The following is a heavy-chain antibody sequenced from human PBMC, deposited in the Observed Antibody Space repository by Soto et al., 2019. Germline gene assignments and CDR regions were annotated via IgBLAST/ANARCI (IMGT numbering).Heavy chain of an antibody. CDR2: ISGTGGST. D-gene: IGHD7-27*01. CDR1: GFTFNNYA. CDR3: GKGNSKWGTGDAFDI. J-gene: IGHJ3*02. V-gene: IGHV3-23*01. Sequence: EVQLLESGGGVVQPGGSLRLSCADSGFTFNNYALNWVRQAPGKGLVWVSSISGTGGSTFYAGSAKGRFTISRDNSKNTLFLQMTSLRAEDTAVYYCGKGNSKWGTGDAFDIWGQGTMVTVSS.